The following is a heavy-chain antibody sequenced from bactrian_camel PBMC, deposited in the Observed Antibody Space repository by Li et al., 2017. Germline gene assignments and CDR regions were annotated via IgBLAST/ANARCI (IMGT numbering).Heavy chain of an antibody. CDR1: ESTYRSVC. J-gene: IGHJ4*01. D-gene: IGHD5*01. CDR2: VDSNGVT. Sequence: QLVESGGGSVQAGGSLTLSCTASESTYRSVCMAWFRQAPGSQRETVATVDSNGVTKVAGSVKGRFFISLDSAKTTLTLQMNSLQTEDTAVYTCAAGITSRHNVGYCFPDKYYGQGTQVTVS. V-gene: IGHV3S53*01.